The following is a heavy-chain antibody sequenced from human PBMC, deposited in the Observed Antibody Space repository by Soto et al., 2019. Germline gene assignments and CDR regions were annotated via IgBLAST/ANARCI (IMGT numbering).Heavy chain of an antibody. CDR2: IYYRGNA. CDR1: DDSINSVKYY. D-gene: IGHD3-3*01. V-gene: IGHV4-39*01. J-gene: IGHJ4*02. CDR3: ASMVFTIFGVVPYYFDY. Sequence: SETLSLICSVSDDSINSVKYYWGWIRQPPGKGLEWIGSIYYRGNAYYNPSLQTRVTISLDTSKNQFSLKLNSVTAADTAVYFCASMVFTIFGVVPYYFDYWGQGTLVTVSS.